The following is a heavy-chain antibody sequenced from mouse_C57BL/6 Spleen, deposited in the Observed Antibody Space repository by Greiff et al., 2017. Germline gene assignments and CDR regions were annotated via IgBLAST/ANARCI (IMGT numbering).Heavy chain of an antibody. V-gene: IGHV3-6*01. CDR2: ISYDGSN. CDR3: ARLGDYYFDY. Sequence: EVQLQESGPGLVKPSQSLSLTCSVTGYSITSGYYWNWIRQFPGNKLEWMGYISYDGSNNYNPSLKNRISITRDTSKNQFFLKLNSVTTEDTATYYCARLGDYYFDYWGQGTTLTVSS. D-gene: IGHD3-1*01. CDR1: GYSITSGYY. J-gene: IGHJ2*01.